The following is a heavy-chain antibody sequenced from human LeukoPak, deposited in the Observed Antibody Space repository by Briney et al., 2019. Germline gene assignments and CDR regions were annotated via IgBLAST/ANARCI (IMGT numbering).Heavy chain of an antibody. V-gene: IGHV3-30*18. D-gene: IGHD5-18*01. CDR1: GFTFSSYG. CDR2: ISYDGTNK. Sequence: GGSLRLSCAASGFTFSSYGMHWVRQAPGKGLEWEAVISYDGTNKYYADSVKGRFTISRDNSKNTLYLQMNSLRAEDTAVYYCAKTRIQLWQYFDYWGQGTLVTVST. CDR3: AKTRIQLWQYFDY. J-gene: IGHJ4*02.